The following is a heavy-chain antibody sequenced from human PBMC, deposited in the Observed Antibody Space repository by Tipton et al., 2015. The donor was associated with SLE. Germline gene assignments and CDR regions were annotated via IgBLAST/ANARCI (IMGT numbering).Heavy chain of an antibody. V-gene: IGHV4-59*11. Sequence: GLVKPSETLSLNCTVSGVSIESHYWSWIRQPPGKGLEWIGYIYNSGNSNPDYNPSLKSRVTISVDTSKNQFSLKLSSVTAADTAVYYCARDRFDSSGYTLFDSWGQGTLVTVSS. CDR3: ARDRFDSSGYTLFDS. J-gene: IGHJ4*02. D-gene: IGHD3-22*01. CDR1: GVSIESHY. CDR2: IYNSGNSNP.